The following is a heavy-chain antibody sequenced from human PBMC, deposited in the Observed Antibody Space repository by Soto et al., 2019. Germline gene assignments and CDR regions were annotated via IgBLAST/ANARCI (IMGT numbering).Heavy chain of an antibody. J-gene: IGHJ5*02. Sequence: SVKFSCKASEGTFSSYAISWVRQAPGQGLEWMGGIIPIFGTANYAQKLQGRVTMTTDTSTSTAYMELRSLRSDDTAVYYCARAPSIVRGNWFDPWGQGTLVTVSS. D-gene: IGHD3-16*02. V-gene: IGHV1-69*05. CDR1: EGTFSSYA. CDR2: IIPIFGTA. CDR3: ARAPSIVRGNWFDP.